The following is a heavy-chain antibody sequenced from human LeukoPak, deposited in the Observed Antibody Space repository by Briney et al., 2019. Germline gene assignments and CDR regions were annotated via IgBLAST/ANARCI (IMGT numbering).Heavy chain of an antibody. Sequence: SVKVSCKASGGTFSSYAISWVRQAPGQGLEWMGVIIPIFGTANYAQKFQGRVTITADESTSTAYMELSSLRSEDTAVYYCARAHVVRNNWFDPWGQGTLVTVSS. CDR2: IIPIFGTA. J-gene: IGHJ5*02. CDR3: ARAHVVRNNWFDP. D-gene: IGHD3-3*01. V-gene: IGHV1-69*13. CDR1: GGTFSSYA.